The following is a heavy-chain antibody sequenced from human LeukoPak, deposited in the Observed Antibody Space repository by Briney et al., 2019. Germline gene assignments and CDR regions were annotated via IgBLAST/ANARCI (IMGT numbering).Heavy chain of an antibody. D-gene: IGHD3-9*01. J-gene: IGHJ3*02. Sequence: GGSLRLSCAASGFTFSNAWMSWVRQAPGKGLEWVGRIESKTDGGTTDYAAPVKGRFTISRDDSKNTLYLQMNSLKTEDTAVYYCTTVDYDILTDPWGPARSDAFDIWGQGTMVTVSS. CDR1: GFTFSNAW. CDR2: IESKTDGGTT. CDR3: TTVDYDILTDPWGPARSDAFDI. V-gene: IGHV3-15*04.